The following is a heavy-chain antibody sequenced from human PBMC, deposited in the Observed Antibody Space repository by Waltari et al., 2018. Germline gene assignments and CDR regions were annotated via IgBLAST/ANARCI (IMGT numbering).Heavy chain of an antibody. D-gene: IGHD3-22*01. CDR1: GGSISSYY. Sequence: QVQLQESGPGLVKPSETLSLTCTVSGGSISSYYWSWIRQPPGKGLEWIGYIYYSGSTNYNPSLKSRVTISVDTSKNQFSLKLSSVTAVDTAVYYCARVADYYDSSGYYYVSYYFDYWGQGTLVTVSS. V-gene: IGHV4-59*01. J-gene: IGHJ4*02. CDR3: ARVADYYDSSGYYYVSYYFDY. CDR2: IYYSGST.